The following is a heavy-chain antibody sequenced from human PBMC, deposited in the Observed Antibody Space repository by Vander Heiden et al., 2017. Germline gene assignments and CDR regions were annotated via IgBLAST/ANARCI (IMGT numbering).Heavy chain of an antibody. V-gene: IGHV4-39*01. CDR3: ARLPRTVTILNYYYYYGMDV. Sequence: QLQLQESGPGLVKPSETLSLTCTVSGGSIRSSSYYWGWIRQPPGKGLEWIGSIYYSGSTYYNPSLKSRVTISVDTSKNQFSLKLSSVTAADTAVYYCARLPRTVTILNYYYYYGMDVWGQGTTVTVSS. CDR2: IYYSGST. CDR1: GGSIRSSSYY. D-gene: IGHD4-4*01. J-gene: IGHJ6*02.